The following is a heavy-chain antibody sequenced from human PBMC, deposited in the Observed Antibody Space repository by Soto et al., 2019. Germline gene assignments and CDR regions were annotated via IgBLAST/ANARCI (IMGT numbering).Heavy chain of an antibody. D-gene: IGHD3-22*01. CDR2: ISGIGGKT. J-gene: IGHJ3*02. CDR3: AKDTRSGYYYVIPGAFDI. V-gene: IGHV3-23*01. CDR1: GFTFSSYA. Sequence: GGSLRLSCAASGFTFSSYAMSWVRQAPGKGPEWVSAISGIGGKTNDADSVKGRFTISRDNSKNTLYLQMISLRAEDTAVYYCAKDTRSGYYYVIPGAFDIWGQGTMVTVSS.